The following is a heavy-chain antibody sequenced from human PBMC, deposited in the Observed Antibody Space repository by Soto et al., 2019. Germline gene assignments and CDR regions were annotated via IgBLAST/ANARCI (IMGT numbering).Heavy chain of an antibody. Sequence: QVQLVQSGAEVKKPGSSVKVSCKASGGTFSSYAISWVRQAPGQGLERMGGIIPIFGTADYAQKFQGRVTITADDFTSTAYMELSSLSSEDTAVYYCARHLGGNHYYYGMDVWGQGTTVTVSS. CDR2: IIPIFGTA. CDR3: ARHLGGNHYYYGMDV. D-gene: IGHD3-16*01. J-gene: IGHJ6*02. V-gene: IGHV1-69*12. CDR1: GGTFSSYA.